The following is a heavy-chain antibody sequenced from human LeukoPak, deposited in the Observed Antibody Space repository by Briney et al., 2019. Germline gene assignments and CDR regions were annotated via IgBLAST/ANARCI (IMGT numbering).Heavy chain of an antibody. CDR2: ISSSGSTI. J-gene: IGHJ4*02. CDR1: GFTFSDYY. Sequence: GGSLRFSCAASGFTFSDYYMSWIRQAPGKGLEWVSYISSSGSTIYYADSVKGRFTISRDNAKNSLYLQMNSLRAEDTAVYYCARSYSSSWYTYYFDYWGQGTLVTVSS. CDR3: ARSYSSSWYTYYFDY. V-gene: IGHV3-11*04. D-gene: IGHD6-13*01.